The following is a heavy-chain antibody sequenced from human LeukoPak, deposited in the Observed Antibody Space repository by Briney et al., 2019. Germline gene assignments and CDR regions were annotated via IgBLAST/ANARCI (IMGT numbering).Heavy chain of an antibody. CDR2: IRGSGGST. CDR3: AKDFSRANYYDSSGYYFDAFDI. Sequence: PWGALRLSCAASGFTFSSYAMSWVRQAPGKGLEWVSAIRGSGGSTYYADSVKGRFTISRDNSKNTLYLQMNSLRAEDTAVYYCAKDFSRANYYDSSGYYFDAFDIWGQGTMVTVSS. J-gene: IGHJ3*02. D-gene: IGHD3-22*01. CDR1: GFTFSSYA. V-gene: IGHV3-23*01.